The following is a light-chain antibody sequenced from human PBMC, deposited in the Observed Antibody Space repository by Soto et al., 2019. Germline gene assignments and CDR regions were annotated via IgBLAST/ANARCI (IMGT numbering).Light chain of an antibody. CDR2: AAS. CDR3: QKYSSVPV. J-gene: IGKJ3*01. Sequence: DIQMTQSPTSLSASVGDRVTITCRASQDIRNFVAWYQQKPGKAPKLLIYAASTLQSGVPSRFSGSGSGTDFTLTINSLQPEYVATYSRQKYSSVPVFGPGTKVEIK. V-gene: IGKV1-27*01. CDR1: QDIRNF.